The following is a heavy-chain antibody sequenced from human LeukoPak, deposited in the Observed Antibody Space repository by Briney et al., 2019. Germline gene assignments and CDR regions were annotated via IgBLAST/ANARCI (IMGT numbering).Heavy chain of an antibody. Sequence: SQTLSLTWTVSGGSISSGSYYWSWIRQPAGKGLEWIGRIYTSGSTNYNPSLKSRVTISVDTSKNQFSLKLSSVTAADTAVYCCARERTSPIAATDYWGQGTLVTVSS. CDR2: IYTSGST. J-gene: IGHJ4*02. D-gene: IGHD6-25*01. CDR3: ARERTSPIAATDY. CDR1: GGSISSGSYY. V-gene: IGHV4-61*02.